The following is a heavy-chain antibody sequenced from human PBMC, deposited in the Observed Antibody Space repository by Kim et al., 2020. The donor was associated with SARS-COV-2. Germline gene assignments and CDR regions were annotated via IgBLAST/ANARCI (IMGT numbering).Heavy chain of an antibody. D-gene: IGHD1-26*01. J-gene: IGHJ4*02. CDR3: ARGRVGGSYFDY. CDR1: GGSIGSGGYY. V-gene: IGHV4-31*03. CDR2: IYYSGST. Sequence: SETLSLTCTVSGGSIGSGGYYWSWIRQHPGQGLEWIGYIYYSGSTYYNPSLKSRVTISVDTSKNQFSLKLSSVTAADTAVYYCARGRVGGSYFDYWGQGT.